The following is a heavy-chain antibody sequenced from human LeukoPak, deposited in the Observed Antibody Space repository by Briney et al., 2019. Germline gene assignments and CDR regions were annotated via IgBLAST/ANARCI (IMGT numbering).Heavy chain of an antibody. Sequence: PSAPLSLTCAVAGGSISSYYWSWIRPPPGRVLEWIGYFYYTGSTNYNPSLNSRVSMSIDTSKNQFSLRLSSVTAADTAVYYCARVVGFYDSSAFDLRGQGTLVTVSS. D-gene: IGHD3-22*01. J-gene: IGHJ5*02. V-gene: IGHV4-59*01. CDR2: FYYTGST. CDR3: ARVVGFYDSSAFDL. CDR1: GGSISSYY.